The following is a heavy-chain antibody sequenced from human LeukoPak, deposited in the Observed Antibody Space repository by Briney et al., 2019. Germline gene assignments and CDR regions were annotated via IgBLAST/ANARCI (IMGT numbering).Heavy chain of an antibody. CDR2: INHSGST. J-gene: IGHJ4*02. D-gene: IGHD6-19*01. CDR1: GVSFSGYY. CDR3: ARGSSSSGWYRPPSYYFDY. V-gene: IGHV4-34*01. Sequence: SETLSLTCAVYGVSFSGYYWSWLRQPPGKGLEWIGEINHSGSTNYNPSLKSRVTISVDTSKNQFSLKLSSVTAADTAVYYCARGSSSSGWYRPPSYYFDYWGQGTLVTVSS.